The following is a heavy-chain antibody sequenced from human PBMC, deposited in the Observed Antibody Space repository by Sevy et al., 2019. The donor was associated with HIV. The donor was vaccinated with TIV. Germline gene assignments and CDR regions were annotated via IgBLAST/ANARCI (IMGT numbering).Heavy chain of an antibody. D-gene: IGHD2-2*02. Sequence: ASVKVSCKASGYRFTRFYFHWVRQAPGQELEWMGIIDPTGGSTTYAQKLQDRVTMTRDTSTTTIYMELRSLRSDDTGMYFCVAIMDGRFDHWGQGTLVTVSS. CDR2: IDPTGGST. J-gene: IGHJ4*02. CDR1: GYRFTRFY. V-gene: IGHV1-46*04. CDR3: VAIMDGRFDH.